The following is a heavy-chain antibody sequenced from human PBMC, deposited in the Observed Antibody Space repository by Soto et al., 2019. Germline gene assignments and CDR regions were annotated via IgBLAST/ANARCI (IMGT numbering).Heavy chain of an antibody. CDR2: IYYSGST. D-gene: IGHD3-3*01. J-gene: IGHJ4*02. Sequence: SETLSLTCTVSGGSISSYYWSWIRQPPGKGLEWIGYIYYSGSTNYNPSLKSRVTISVDTSKNQFSLKLSSVTAADTAVYYCARIRFPDRRFDYWGQGTLVTVSS. CDR1: GGSISSYY. V-gene: IGHV4-59*01. CDR3: ARIRFPDRRFDY.